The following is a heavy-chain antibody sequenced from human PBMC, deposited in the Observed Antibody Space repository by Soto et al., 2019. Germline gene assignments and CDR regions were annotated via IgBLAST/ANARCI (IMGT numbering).Heavy chain of an antibody. Sequence: QVQLVESGGGVVQPGRSLRLSCAASGFTFSSYAMHWVRQAPGKGLEWVAVISYDGSNKYYADSVKGRFTISRDNSKNTLYLQMNSLRAEDTAVYYCARSTVVTPYYFDYWGQGTLVTVSS. V-gene: IGHV3-30-3*01. J-gene: IGHJ4*02. CDR3: ARSTVVTPYYFDY. CDR1: GFTFSSYA. D-gene: IGHD4-17*01. CDR2: ISYDGSNK.